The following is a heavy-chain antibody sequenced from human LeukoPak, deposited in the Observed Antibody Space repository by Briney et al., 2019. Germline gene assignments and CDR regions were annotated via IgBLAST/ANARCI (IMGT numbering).Heavy chain of an antibody. V-gene: IGHV3-21*01. Sequence: GGSLRLSWAASGXTFSSYTMNWVRQAPGKGLEWVSSIDNDGSYIYYAGSVKGRFTLSRDNAENSVYLQMISLRAEDTAVYYCATKYSAGWLFDYWGQGTLVTVSS. CDR1: GXTFSSYT. CDR2: IDNDGSYI. J-gene: IGHJ4*02. CDR3: ATKYSAGWLFDY. D-gene: IGHD5-12*01.